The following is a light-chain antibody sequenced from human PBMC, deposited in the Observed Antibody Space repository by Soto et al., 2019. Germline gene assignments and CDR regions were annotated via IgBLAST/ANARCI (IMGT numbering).Light chain of an antibody. CDR2: DAS. CDR3: QQRSNWPGLT. V-gene: IGKV3-11*01. Sequence: EIVLTQSPATLSLSPGERATLSCRASQSVSSYLAWYQQKPGQAPRLLIYDASNMATGIPARFSGSGSGTDFTLTISSLEPEDFAVYYCQQRSNWPGLTFGGGTKVKIK. CDR1: QSVSSY. J-gene: IGKJ4*01.